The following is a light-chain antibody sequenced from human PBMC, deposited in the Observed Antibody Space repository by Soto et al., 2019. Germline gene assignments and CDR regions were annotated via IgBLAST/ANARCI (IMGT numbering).Light chain of an antibody. V-gene: IGKV3-15*01. J-gene: IGKJ4*01. CDR1: QSVSSN. CDR3: QQYNNLPLT. CDR2: GAS. Sequence: EIVMTQSPATLSVSPGERATLSCRASQSVSSNLAWYQQKPGQAPRLLIYGASTRATGIPARFSGSGSGTEFTLTISSLQSEDFAVYYCQQYNNLPLTFGGGTKVEFK.